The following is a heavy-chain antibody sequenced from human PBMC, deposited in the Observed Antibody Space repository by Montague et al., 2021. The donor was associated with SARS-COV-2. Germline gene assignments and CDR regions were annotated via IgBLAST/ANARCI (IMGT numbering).Heavy chain of an antibody. CDR3: AHRGGLLLSDAFDI. J-gene: IGHJ3*02. V-gene: IGHV2-5*02. Sequence: PALVKPTQTLTLTCTFSGFSLSTSGVGVGWIRQPPGKVLEWLALIYWDDDKRYSPSLKSRLTITKDTSKNQVVLTMTNMDPVDTATYYCAHRGGLLLSDAFDIWGQGTMVTVSS. CDR2: IYWDDDK. CDR1: GFSLSTSGVG. D-gene: IGHD1-26*01.